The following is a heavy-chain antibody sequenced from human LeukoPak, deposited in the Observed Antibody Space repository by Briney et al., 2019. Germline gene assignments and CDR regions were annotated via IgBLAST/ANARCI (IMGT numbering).Heavy chain of an antibody. D-gene: IGHD3-22*01. CDR1: GGTFSSYA. V-gene: IGHV1-69*13. CDR3: ARDDDSSGYYLY. J-gene: IGHJ4*02. CDR2: IIPNIGTA. Sequence: ASVKVSCKASGGTFSSYAISWVRQAPGQGLEWMGGIIPNIGTANYAQKFQGRVTITADESTSTAYMELSSLRSDDAAVYYCARDDDSSGYYLYWGRGTLVTVSS.